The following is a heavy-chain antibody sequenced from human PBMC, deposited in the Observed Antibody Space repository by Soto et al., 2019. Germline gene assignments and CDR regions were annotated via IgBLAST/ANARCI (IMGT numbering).Heavy chain of an antibody. Sequence: SLRLSCAASGFTFRNFVMSWVRQAPGKGLEWVSAIRATGGQTFYADSVKGRFTISRDNSKNMLYLQINSLRDEDTALYFCAQDRGWGVVSPSHDYWGQGTLVTVSS. D-gene: IGHD2-21*01. CDR3: AQDRGWGVVSPSHDY. CDR2: IRATGGQT. V-gene: IGHV3-23*01. CDR1: GFTFRNFV. J-gene: IGHJ4*02.